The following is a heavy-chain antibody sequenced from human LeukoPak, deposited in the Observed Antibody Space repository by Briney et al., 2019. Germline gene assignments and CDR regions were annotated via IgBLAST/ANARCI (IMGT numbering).Heavy chain of an antibody. Sequence: GRSLRLSCAASGFTFTTYWMSWVRQFPGKGLQWVANINQDGTEKYYVDSVKGRFTISRDNAKNSLYLQMNSLRVEDTAIYYCVKVAKYYYGSETYYFFEQWGQGTPVTASS. J-gene: IGHJ4*02. V-gene: IGHV3-7*01. CDR1: GFTFTTYW. CDR3: VKVAKYYYGSETYYFFEQ. D-gene: IGHD3-10*01. CDR2: INQDGTEK.